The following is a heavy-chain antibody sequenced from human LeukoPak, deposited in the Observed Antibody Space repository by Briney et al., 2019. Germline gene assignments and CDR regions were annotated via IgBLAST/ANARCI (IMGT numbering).Heavy chain of an antibody. J-gene: IGHJ4*02. CDR2: IYYSGST. D-gene: IGHD6-13*01. Sequence: SETLSLTCTVSGGSISSYYWSWIRQPPGKGLEWIGYIYYSGSTNYNPSLKSRDTISVDTSKNQFSLKLSSVTAADTAVYYCARVAAAGYFDYWGQGTLVTVSS. CDR3: ARVAAAGYFDY. V-gene: IGHV4-59*01. CDR1: GGSISSYY.